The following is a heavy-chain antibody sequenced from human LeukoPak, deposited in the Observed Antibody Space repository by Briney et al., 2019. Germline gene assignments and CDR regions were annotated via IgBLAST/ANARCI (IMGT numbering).Heavy chain of an antibody. CDR1: GFAVSHNY. V-gene: IGHV3-53*01. CDR2: IYSGGST. CDR3: ATRTLISPY. J-gene: IGHJ4*02. Sequence: AKSLRLSCAASGFAVSHNYMSWVRQAPGKGLEWVSCIYSGGSTDYADSVKGRFTISRDNSRNTLYLQMNSLRAEDTAVYYCATRTLISPYWGQGTLVTVSS. D-gene: IGHD3-3*02.